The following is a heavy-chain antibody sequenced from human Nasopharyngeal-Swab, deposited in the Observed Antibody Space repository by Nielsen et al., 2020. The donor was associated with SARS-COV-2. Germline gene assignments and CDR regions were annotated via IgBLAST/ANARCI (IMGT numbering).Heavy chain of an antibody. CDR3: ARGPYSSGYPYYYYYYMDV. D-gene: IGHD3-22*01. V-gene: IGHV4-30-4*07. Sequence: WIRQPPGKGLEWIGYIYYSGSTYYNPSLKSRVTISVDTSKNQFSLKLSSVTAADTAVYYCARGPYSSGYPYYYYYYMDVRGKGTTVTVSS. CDR2: IYYSGST. J-gene: IGHJ6*03.